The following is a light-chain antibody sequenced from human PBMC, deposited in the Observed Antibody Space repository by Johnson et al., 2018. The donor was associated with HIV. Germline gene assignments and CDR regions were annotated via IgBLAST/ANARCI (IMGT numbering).Light chain of an antibody. CDR3: GTWASSLSAGHV. Sequence: QSVLTQPPSVSAAPGQKVTISCSGSSSDMGNYAVSWYQQLPGTAPKLLIYENNKRPSGIPDRFSGSKSGTSATLGITGLQTGDEADYYCGTWASSLSAGHVVGAETKVSVL. CDR2: ENN. V-gene: IGLV1-51*02. J-gene: IGLJ1*01. CDR1: SSDMGNYA.